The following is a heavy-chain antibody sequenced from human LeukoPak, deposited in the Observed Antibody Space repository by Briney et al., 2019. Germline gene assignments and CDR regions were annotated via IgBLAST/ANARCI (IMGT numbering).Heavy chain of an antibody. CDR3: ARVTRIRGYSSHYYYYYMDV. V-gene: IGHV1-69*05. D-gene: IGHD5-18*01. Sequence: SVKVSCKASGYTFTGYYMHWVRQAPGQGLEWMGGIIPIFGTANYAQKFQGRVTITRDESTSTAYMELSSLRSEDTAVYYCARVTRIRGYSSHYYYYYMDVWGKGTTVTVSS. CDR1: GYTFTGYY. CDR2: IIPIFGTA. J-gene: IGHJ6*03.